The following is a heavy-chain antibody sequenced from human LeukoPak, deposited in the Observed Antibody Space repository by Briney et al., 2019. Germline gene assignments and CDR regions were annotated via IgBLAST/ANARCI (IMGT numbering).Heavy chain of an antibody. Sequence: PGGSLRLSCAASGFTVSTNYMNWVRQAPGKGLEWVSVIYSDGTTYYADSLKGRFTLSRDNSKNTLYLQMNSLRAEDTAVYYCANGRALSGCYYMDVWGKGTTVTISS. V-gene: IGHV3-53*05. CDR2: IYSDGTT. D-gene: IGHD3-10*01. CDR1: GFTVSTNY. CDR3: ANGRALSGCYYMDV. J-gene: IGHJ6*03.